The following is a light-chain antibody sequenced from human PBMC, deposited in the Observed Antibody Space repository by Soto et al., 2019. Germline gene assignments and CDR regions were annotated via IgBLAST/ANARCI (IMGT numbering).Light chain of an antibody. CDR1: QGISNY. CDR3: QKYNSAPP. J-gene: IGKJ4*01. V-gene: IGKV1-27*01. Sequence: DIQMTQSPSSLSASVGDRVTITCRASQGISNYLAWYQQKPGKAPRLLIYAASTLQSGVPSRFSGSGSGTDFTLIISILQPEDVATDYFQKYNSAPPFSGGTKVEIK. CDR2: AAS.